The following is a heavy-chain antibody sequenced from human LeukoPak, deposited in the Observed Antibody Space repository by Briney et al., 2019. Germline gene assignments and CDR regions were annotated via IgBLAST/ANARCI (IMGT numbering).Heavy chain of an antibody. J-gene: IGHJ4*02. CDR2: ISWNSGSI. CDR3: AKAPYIAGPLGY. CDR1: GFTFSSYW. Sequence: PGGSLRLSCAASGFTFSSYWMHWVRQAPGKGLEWVSGISWNSGSIGYADSVKGRFTISRDNAKNSLYLQMNSLSAEDTALYYCAKAPYIAGPLGYWGQGTLVTVSS. V-gene: IGHV3-9*01. D-gene: IGHD1-26*01.